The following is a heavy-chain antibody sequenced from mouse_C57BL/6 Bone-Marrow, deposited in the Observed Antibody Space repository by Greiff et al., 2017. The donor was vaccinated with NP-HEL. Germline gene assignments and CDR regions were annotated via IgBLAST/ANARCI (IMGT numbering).Heavy chain of an antibody. CDR1: GYSITSGYY. J-gene: IGHJ4*01. V-gene: IGHV3-6*01. CDR3: AREERAMDY. Sequence: EVQLQQSGPGLVKPSQSLSLTCSVTGYSITSGYYWNWIRQFPGNKLEWMGYISYDGSNNYNPSLKNRISITRDTSKNQFFLKLNSVTTEDTATYYCAREERAMDYWGQGTSVTVSS. CDR2: ISYDGSN.